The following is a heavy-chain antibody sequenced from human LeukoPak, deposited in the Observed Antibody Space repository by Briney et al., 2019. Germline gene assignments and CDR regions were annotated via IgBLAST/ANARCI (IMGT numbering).Heavy chain of an antibody. CDR1: GFIFSSYG. D-gene: IGHD5-24*01. CDR2: ISGSGGST. J-gene: IGHJ4*02. CDR3: AIVRDGYNKD. Sequence: GGSLRLSCAASGFIFSSYGMSWVRQSPGKGLEWVSAISGSGGSTYYADSVKGRFTISRDNSKNTLYLQMNSLRAEDTAVYYCAIVRDGYNKDWGQGTLVTVSS. V-gene: IGHV3-23*01.